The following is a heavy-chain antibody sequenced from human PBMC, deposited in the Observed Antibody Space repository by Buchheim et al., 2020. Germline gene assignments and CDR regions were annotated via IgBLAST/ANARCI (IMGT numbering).Heavy chain of an antibody. CDR2: IWYDGSNT. CDR3: ARESVAVAGTDFDY. CDR1: GFTFSSYG. V-gene: IGHV3-33*01. J-gene: IGHJ4*02. D-gene: IGHD6-19*01. Sequence: QVQLVESGGGVVQPGRSLRLSCAASGFTFSSYGMHWVRRAPGKGLEWVAVIWYDGSNTYYADSVKGRFTISRDDSKNTLYLQMNSLRAEDTALYYCARESVAVAGTDFDYWGQGTL.